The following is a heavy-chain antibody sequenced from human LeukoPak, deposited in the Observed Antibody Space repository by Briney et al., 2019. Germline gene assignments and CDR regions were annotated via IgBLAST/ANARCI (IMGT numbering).Heavy chain of an antibody. CDR1: GGTFRSYA. CDR3: AIFQGTYGDNENDY. V-gene: IGHV1-69*13. Sequence: SVKVSCKASGGTFRSYAITWVRQAPGKGLEWMGGIIPMINTPKYAQKFQGRVSITADESTSTGYMEVSSLRSEDTAVYYCAIFQGTYGDNENDYWGQGTLVTVSS. D-gene: IGHD4-17*01. J-gene: IGHJ4*02. CDR2: IIPMINTP.